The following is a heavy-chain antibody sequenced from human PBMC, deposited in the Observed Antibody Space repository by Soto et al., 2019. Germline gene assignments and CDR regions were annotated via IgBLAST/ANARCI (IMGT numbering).Heavy chain of an antibody. V-gene: IGHV4-61*01. CDR2: IYYSGST. J-gene: IGHJ5*02. CDR3: ARDSNGSGSYYNWFDP. Sequence: SETLSLTCTVSGNSISGTHSFWAWLPQPPGKGLEWIGYIYYSGSTNYNPSLKSRVTISVDTSKNQFSLKLSSVTAADTAVYYCARDSNGSGSYYNWFDPWGQGTLVTVSS. CDR1: GNSISGTHSF. D-gene: IGHD3-10*01.